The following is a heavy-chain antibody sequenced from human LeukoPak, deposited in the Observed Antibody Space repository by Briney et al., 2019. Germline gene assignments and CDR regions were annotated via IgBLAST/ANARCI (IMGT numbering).Heavy chain of an antibody. CDR3: ARDPQYCSGGSCYSFDY. D-gene: IGHD2-15*01. CDR2: IISSSSYI. CDR1: GFTFSTYS. Sequence: GGSLRLSCAASGFTFSTYSMNWVRQAPGKGLEWVSSIISSSSYIYYADSVKGRFTISRDNAKNSLYLQMNSLRAEDTAVYYCARDPQYCSGGSCYSFDYWGQGALVTVSS. V-gene: IGHV3-21*01. J-gene: IGHJ4*02.